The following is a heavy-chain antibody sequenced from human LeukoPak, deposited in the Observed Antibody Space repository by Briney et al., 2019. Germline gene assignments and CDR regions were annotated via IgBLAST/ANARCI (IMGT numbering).Heavy chain of an antibody. D-gene: IGHD3-16*01. J-gene: IGHJ5*02. CDR3: VKDLYLDL. CDR2: ISGDGGRT. V-gene: IGHV3-43*02. Sequence: PGGSLRLSCAASGFTFDDYAMHWVRQAPGKGLECVSLISGDGGRTYYADSVKGRFTISRDNSKNSLYLQMNSVRTEDTALYYCVKDLYLDLWGQGTLVTVSS. CDR1: GFTFDDYA.